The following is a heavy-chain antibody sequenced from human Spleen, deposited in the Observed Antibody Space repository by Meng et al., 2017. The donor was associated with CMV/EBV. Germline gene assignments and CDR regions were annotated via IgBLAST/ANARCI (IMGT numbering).Heavy chain of an antibody. J-gene: IGHJ3*02. Sequence: GESLKISCAASGFTFSSYGMHWVRQAPGKGLEWVAIISYDGSNKYYADSVKGRFTISRDNSKNTLYLQMNSLRAEDTAVYYCAREGPAATDAFDIWGQGSMVTVSS. CDR3: AREGPAATDAFDI. D-gene: IGHD2-2*01. V-gene: IGHV3-30-3*01. CDR2: ISYDGSNK. CDR1: GFTFSSYG.